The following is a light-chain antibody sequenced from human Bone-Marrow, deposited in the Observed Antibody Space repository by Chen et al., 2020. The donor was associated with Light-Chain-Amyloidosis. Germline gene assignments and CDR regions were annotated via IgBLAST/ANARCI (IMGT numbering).Light chain of an antibody. CDR2: GSS. CDR1: QTISSNY. Sequence: EIVLTQSPGTPSLSPGEGANLPCRASQTISSNYFTWYQQKFGQAPRLPIYGSSSRATGIPDRFTGSESGTDFTLTINRLEPEDFAMYYCQQYGTSPHAFGGGTKVEIK. CDR3: QQYGTSPHA. J-gene: IGKJ4*01. V-gene: IGKV3-20*01.